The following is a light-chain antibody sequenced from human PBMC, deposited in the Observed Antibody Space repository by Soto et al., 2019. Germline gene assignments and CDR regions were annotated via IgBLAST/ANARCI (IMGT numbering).Light chain of an antibody. Sequence: QSVLTQPPSVSGAPGQRVTISCTGRRSNIGGGYDVHWYLQLPGTAPKLLIYGNTNRPSGVPDRFSGSKSGSSASLAITGLQAEDEADYYCQSHDSSLHASVFGTGTKVTVL. V-gene: IGLV1-40*01. J-gene: IGLJ1*01. CDR1: RSNIGGGYD. CDR3: QSHDSSLHASV. CDR2: GNT.